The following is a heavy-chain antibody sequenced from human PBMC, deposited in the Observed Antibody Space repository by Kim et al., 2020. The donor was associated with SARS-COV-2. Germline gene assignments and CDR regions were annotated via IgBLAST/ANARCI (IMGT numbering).Heavy chain of an antibody. Sequence: GGSLRLSCAASGFTFSTYGMHWVRQAPGKGLEWVAVIWYDGSNKYYADSVKGRFTISRDNSKNTLYLQMNSLRAEDTAVYYCARDREYFDWLRYYYYCYGMDVWGQGTTVTVSS. J-gene: IGHJ6*02. V-gene: IGHV3-33*01. CDR2: IWYDGSNK. CDR1: GFTFSTYG. CDR3: ARDREYFDWLRYYYYCYGMDV. D-gene: IGHD3-9*01.